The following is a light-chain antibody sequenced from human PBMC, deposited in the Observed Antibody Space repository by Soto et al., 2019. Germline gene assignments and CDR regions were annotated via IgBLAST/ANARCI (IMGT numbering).Light chain of an antibody. CDR3: QQYGSSPRT. Sequence: EIVLTQSPGTLSLSPGERATFSCRASHSVGSNYFARNQHKPGHTSRHPHYSAFTRATGMPESYSGRGFGTDFALTISRIEPEGFALYCWQQYGSSPRTFGQGTKVDIK. V-gene: IGKV3-20*01. CDR2: SAF. J-gene: IGKJ1*01. CDR1: HSVGSNY.